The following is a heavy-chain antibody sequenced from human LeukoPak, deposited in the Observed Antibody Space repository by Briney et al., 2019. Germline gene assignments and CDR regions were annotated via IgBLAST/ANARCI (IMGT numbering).Heavy chain of an antibody. CDR2: VSSDGSIK. J-gene: IGHJ4*02. CDR1: GFTFSSYG. CDR3: ARGYSSSWLGYFDY. V-gene: IGHV3-30*03. D-gene: IGHD6-13*01. Sequence: PGGSLRLSCVASGFTFSSYGIHWVRQALGKGLEWVAVVSSDGSIKYNADSVKGRFTISRDTSKNTVYLQMNSLGAEDTAFYYCARGYSSSWLGYFDYWGQGTLVTVSS.